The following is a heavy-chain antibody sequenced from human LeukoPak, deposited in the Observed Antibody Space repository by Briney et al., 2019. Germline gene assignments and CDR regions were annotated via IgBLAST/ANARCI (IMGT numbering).Heavy chain of an antibody. CDR1: GFTFSSYE. CDR3: ARDQLSWAYYYDSSGEHDAFDI. CDR2: ISSSSSTI. V-gene: IGHV3-48*03. J-gene: IGHJ3*02. D-gene: IGHD3-22*01. Sequence: GGSLRLSCAASGFTFSSYEMKWVRQAPGKGLEWVSYISSSSSTIYYADSVKGRFTISRDNAKNSLYLQMNSLRAEDTAVYYCARDQLSWAYYYDSSGEHDAFDIWGQGTMVTVSS.